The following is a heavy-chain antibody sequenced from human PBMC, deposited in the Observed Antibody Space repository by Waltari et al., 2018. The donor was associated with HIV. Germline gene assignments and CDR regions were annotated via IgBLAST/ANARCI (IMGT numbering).Heavy chain of an antibody. D-gene: IGHD5-12*01. CDR3: ARHGGMATTFDY. CDR2: IYYSGTT. J-gene: IGHJ4*02. V-gene: IGHV4-59*08. CDR1: GGSINYYY. Sequence: QVQLQESGPGLVKPSETLSLTCTVPGGSINYYYCNWTRQPPGKGLEWNGYIYYSGTTNHNPSLERRVTISVDTSKNHFSLNLTSVTAADTAMYYCARHGGMATTFDYWGQGSLVTVSS.